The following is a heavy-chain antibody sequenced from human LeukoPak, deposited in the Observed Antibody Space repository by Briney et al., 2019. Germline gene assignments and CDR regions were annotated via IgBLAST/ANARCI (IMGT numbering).Heavy chain of an antibody. CDR3: ARASYYYYYYMDV. V-gene: IGHV3-21*04. CDR1: GFTFSSYT. CDR2: ISSSSSNI. Sequence: GGSLRLSCAVSGFTFSSYTMNWVRQAPGKGLEWVSSISSSSSNIYYADSVKGRFTISRDNAKNSLYLETNSLRSEDTAVYYCARASYYYYYYMDVWGKGATVTISS. J-gene: IGHJ6*03.